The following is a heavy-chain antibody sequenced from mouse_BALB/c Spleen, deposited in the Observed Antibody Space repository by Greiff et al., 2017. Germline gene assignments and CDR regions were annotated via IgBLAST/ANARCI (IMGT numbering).Heavy chain of an antibody. Sequence: EVNVVESGGGLVKPGGSLKLSCAASGFTFSSYAMSWVRQTPEKRLEWVASISSGGSTYYPDSVKGRFTISRDNARNILYLQMSSLRSEDTAMYYCARDGLLRDPSWDFDVWGAGTTVTVSS. CDR3: ARDGLLRDPSWDFDV. J-gene: IGHJ1*01. D-gene: IGHD1-1*01. CDR2: ISSGGST. V-gene: IGHV5-6-5*01. CDR1: GFTFSSYA.